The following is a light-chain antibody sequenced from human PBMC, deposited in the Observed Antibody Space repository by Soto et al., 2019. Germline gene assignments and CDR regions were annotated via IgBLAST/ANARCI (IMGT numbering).Light chain of an antibody. V-gene: IGKV3-20*01. J-gene: IGKJ2*01. CDR3: QHSGGPVGYT. CDR2: GAS. CDR1: QTVRNNY. Sequence: EIVLTQSPSTLSLSPGDRAALSCRASQTVRNNYVAWYQQKPGQAPRLLIYGASSRATDIPGRFSGSGSGTDFALTISRLEPEDSAVYYCQHSGGPVGYTFGQGTKLEIK.